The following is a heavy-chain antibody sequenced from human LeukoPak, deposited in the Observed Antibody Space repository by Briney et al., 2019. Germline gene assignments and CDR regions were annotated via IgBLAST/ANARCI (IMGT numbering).Heavy chain of an antibody. D-gene: IGHD6-13*01. J-gene: IGHJ4*02. CDR1: GFTFSSYS. CDR3: ARERAAADTYYFDY. Sequence: GGSLRLSCAASGFTFSSYSMNWVRQAPGKGPEWVSYFNNVDKTIQYADSVKGRFTISSDNAKNSLYLQMNSLRAEDAAVYYCARERAAADTYYFDYWGQGTLVTVSS. V-gene: IGHV3-48*01. CDR2: FNNVDKTI.